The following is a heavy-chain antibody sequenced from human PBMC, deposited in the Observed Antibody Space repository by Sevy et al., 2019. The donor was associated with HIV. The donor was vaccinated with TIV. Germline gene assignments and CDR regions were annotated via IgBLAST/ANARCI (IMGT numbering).Heavy chain of an antibody. CDR2: VNPNGGGT. Sequence: ASVKVSCKASGYSFTGYYIHWVRQAPGQGLEWMGWVNPNGGGTNYAQKFQGRVTMTRDTSISTAYMDLTRLRSDVTAVYYCSGSVFGSGTYLNDYWGQGTLVTVSS. CDR3: SGSVFGSGTYLNDY. J-gene: IGHJ4*02. CDR1: GYSFTGYY. V-gene: IGHV1-2*02. D-gene: IGHD3-10*01.